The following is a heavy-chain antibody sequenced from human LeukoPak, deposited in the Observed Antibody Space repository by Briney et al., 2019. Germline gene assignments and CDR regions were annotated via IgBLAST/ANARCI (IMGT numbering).Heavy chain of an antibody. CDR2: NSSDESSI. CDR1: GFTFNSYW. J-gene: IGHJ5*02. CDR3: ARAHAVAGTNWFDP. V-gene: IGHV3-74*01. D-gene: IGHD6-19*01. Sequence: GGPLRLSCAASGFTFNSYWMHWVRQAPGRGLVWVSRNSSDESSIIYVDSEKGRFTISRDNTKNTLYLQMTSLRVEDTAVYYCARAHAVAGTNWFDPWGQGTLVTVSS.